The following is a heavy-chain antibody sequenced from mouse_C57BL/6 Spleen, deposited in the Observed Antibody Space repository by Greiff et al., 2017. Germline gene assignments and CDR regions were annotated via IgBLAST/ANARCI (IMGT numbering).Heavy chain of an antibody. Sequence: EVKLVESGGGLVKPGGSLKLSCAASGFTFSSYAMSWVRQTPEKRLEWVATISDGGSYTYYPDNVKGRFTISRDNAKNNLYLQMSHLKSEDTAMYYCASGRDYDYTYAMDYWGQGTSVTVSS. CDR2: ISDGGSYT. D-gene: IGHD2-4*01. CDR1: GFTFSSYA. V-gene: IGHV5-4*03. CDR3: ASGRDYDYTYAMDY. J-gene: IGHJ4*01.